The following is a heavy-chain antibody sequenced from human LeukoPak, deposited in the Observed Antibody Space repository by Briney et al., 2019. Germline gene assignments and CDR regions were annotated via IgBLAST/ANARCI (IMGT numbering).Heavy chain of an antibody. V-gene: IGHV4-61*08. Sequence: SETLSLTCTVSGGSISSGGYYWSWIRQHSGKGLEWIGYIYYSGSTNYNPSLKSRVTMSVDTSKNQFSLKLSSVTAADTAVYYCARDGELGTDAFDIWGQGTMVTVSS. J-gene: IGHJ3*02. CDR3: ARDGELGTDAFDI. CDR1: GGSISSGGYY. CDR2: IYYSGST. D-gene: IGHD7-27*01.